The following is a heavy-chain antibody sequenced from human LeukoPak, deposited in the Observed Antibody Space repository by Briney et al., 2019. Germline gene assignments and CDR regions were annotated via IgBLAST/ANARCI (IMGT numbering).Heavy chain of an antibody. Sequence: PSETLSLTCTVSGGSISSYYWSWIRQPPGKGLEWIGYIYYSGSTNYNPSLKSRVTISVDTSKNQFSLKLSSVTAADTAVYYCARFKWELRPNKRHYYYYMDVWGKGTTVTVSS. J-gene: IGHJ6*03. V-gene: IGHV4-59*01. CDR2: IYYSGST. D-gene: IGHD1-26*01. CDR3: ARFKWELRPNKRHYYYYMDV. CDR1: GGSISSYY.